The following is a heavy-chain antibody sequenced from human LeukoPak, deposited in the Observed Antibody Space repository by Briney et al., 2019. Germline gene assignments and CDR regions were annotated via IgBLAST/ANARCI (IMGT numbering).Heavy chain of an antibody. CDR2: MNPNSGNT. J-gene: IGHJ6*02. CDR1: GYTFTSYD. Sequence: GASVKVSCKASGYTFTSYDINCVRQATGQGLEWMGWMNPNSGNTGYAQKFQGRVTMTRNTSISTAYMELSSLRSEDTAVYYCARSTTVTTYYYYGMDVWGQGTTVTVSS. V-gene: IGHV1-8*01. D-gene: IGHD4-11*01. CDR3: ARSTTVTTYYYYGMDV.